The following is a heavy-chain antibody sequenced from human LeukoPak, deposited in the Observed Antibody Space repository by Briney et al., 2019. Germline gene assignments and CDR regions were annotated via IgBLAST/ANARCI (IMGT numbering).Heavy chain of an antibody. CDR1: GFTVSSNY. J-gene: IGHJ4*02. Sequence: QPGGSLRLSXAASGFTVSSNYMSWVRQSPGKGLEWVSVIYSGGSTYYADSVKGRFTISRDNSKNTLYLQMNSLRAEDTAVYYCARGAGYNYPVGYWGQGTLVTVSS. V-gene: IGHV3-66*02. CDR2: IYSGGST. D-gene: IGHD5-24*01. CDR3: ARGAGYNYPVGY.